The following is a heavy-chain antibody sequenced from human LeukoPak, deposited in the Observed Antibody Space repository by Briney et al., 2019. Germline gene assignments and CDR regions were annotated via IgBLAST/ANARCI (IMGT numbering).Heavy chain of an antibody. V-gene: IGHV3-30*04. J-gene: IGHJ4*02. CDR1: GFTFSSYA. CDR2: ISYDGSNK. CDR3: ARDRIVVVVAAIGGFDY. D-gene: IGHD2-15*01. Sequence: GGSLRLSCAAPGFTFSSYAMHWVRQAPGKGLEWVAVISYDGSNKYYAESVKGRFTISRDNSKNTLYLQMNSLRAEDTAVYYCARDRIVVVVAAIGGFDYWGQGTLVTVSS.